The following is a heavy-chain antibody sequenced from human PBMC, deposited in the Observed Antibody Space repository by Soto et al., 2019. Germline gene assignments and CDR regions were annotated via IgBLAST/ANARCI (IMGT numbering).Heavy chain of an antibody. CDR2: ISWNSGSI. D-gene: IGHD2-2*01. CDR1: GFTFDDYA. CDR3: ATTYQLDYYYGMDV. J-gene: IGHJ6*02. Sequence: EVQLVESGGGLVQPGRSLRLSCAASGFTFDDYAMHWVRQAPGKGLEWVSGISWNSGSIGYADSVKGRFTISRDNAKNSLYRQMNSLRAEDTALYYCATTYQLDYYYGMDVWGQGTTVTVSS. V-gene: IGHV3-9*01.